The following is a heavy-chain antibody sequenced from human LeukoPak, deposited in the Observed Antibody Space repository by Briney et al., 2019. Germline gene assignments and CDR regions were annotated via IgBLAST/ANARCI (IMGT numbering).Heavy chain of an antibody. CDR1: GFTFSTYE. CDR2: ISSSGSTI. V-gene: IGHV3-48*03. J-gene: IGHJ4*02. D-gene: IGHD3-22*01. CDR3: ARGSSYYYDSSGYW. Sequence: GGSLRLSCAASGFTFSTYEMNWVRQAPGKGLEWVSYISSSGSTIYYADSVKGRFTISRDNAKNSLYLQMNSLRAEDTAVYYCARGSSYYYDSSGYWWGQGTLVTVSS.